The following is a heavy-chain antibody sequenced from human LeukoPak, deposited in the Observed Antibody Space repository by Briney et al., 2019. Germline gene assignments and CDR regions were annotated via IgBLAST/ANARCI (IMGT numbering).Heavy chain of an antibody. CDR3: ARIAAAGRGGAFDI. V-gene: IGHV4-59*08. Sequence: SETLCLTCTVSGGSISSYYWSWIRQPPGKGLEWIGYIYYSGSTNYNPSLKSRVTISVDTSKDQFSLKLSSVTAADTAVYYCARIAAAGRGGAFDIWGQGTMVTVSS. CDR1: GGSISSYY. J-gene: IGHJ3*02. CDR2: IYYSGST. D-gene: IGHD6-13*01.